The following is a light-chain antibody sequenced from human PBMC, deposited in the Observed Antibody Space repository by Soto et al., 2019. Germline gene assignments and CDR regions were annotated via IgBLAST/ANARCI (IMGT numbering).Light chain of an antibody. J-gene: IGLJ2*01. CDR2: EYN. CDR3: QSYDSSNQV. Sequence: NFMLTQPHSVSESPGKTVTISCTRSSGSIASNYVQWYQQRPGSSPTTVIYEYNQRPSGVPDRFSGSIDSSSNSASLTISGLKTDDEADYYCQSYDSSNQVFGGGTKVTVL. V-gene: IGLV6-57*01. CDR1: SGSIASNY.